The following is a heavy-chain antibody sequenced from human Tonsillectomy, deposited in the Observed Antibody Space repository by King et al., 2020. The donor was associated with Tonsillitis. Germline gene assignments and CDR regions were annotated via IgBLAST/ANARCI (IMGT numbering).Heavy chain of an antibody. V-gene: IGHV4-39*01. Sequence: QLQESGPGLVKPSETLSLTCTVSGGSISSSSYYWGWIRQPPGKGLGWIWSIYYRGSTYYNPSLKSRVTISVDTSKNQFSLKLSSVTAADTAVYYCAEQDGSGYYPKYYFDYWGQGTLVTVSS. D-gene: IGHD3-22*01. CDR2: IYYRGST. J-gene: IGHJ4*02. CDR3: AEQDGSGYYPKYYFDY. CDR1: GGSISSSSYY.